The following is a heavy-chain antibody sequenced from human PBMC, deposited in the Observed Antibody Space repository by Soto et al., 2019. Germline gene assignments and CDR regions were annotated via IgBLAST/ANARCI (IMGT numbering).Heavy chain of an antibody. CDR1: GGSISSSSYY. Sequence: PSETLSLTCTVSGGSISSSSYYWGWIRQPPGKGLEWIGSIYYSGSTYYNPSLKSRVTISVDKSKNQFSLKLSSVTAADTAVYYCARDRAITIFGVVSLKYFDYWGQGTLVTVSS. V-gene: IGHV4-39*07. CDR2: IYYSGST. J-gene: IGHJ4*02. CDR3: ARDRAITIFGVVSLKYFDY. D-gene: IGHD3-3*01.